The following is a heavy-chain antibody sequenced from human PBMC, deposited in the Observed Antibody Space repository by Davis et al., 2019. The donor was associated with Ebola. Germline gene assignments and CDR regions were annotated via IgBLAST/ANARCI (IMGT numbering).Heavy chain of an antibody. J-gene: IGHJ6*02. CDR2: INHSGST. CDR1: GGSFSGYY. D-gene: IGHD3-3*01. V-gene: IGHV4-34*01. CDR3: ARGPTILGTYYYYGMDV. Sequence: SETLSLTCAVSGGSFSGYYWSWIRQPPGKGLEWIGEINHSGSTNYNPSLKSRVTISVDTSKNQFSLKLSPVTAADTAVYYCARGPTILGTYYYYGMDVWGQGTTVTVSS.